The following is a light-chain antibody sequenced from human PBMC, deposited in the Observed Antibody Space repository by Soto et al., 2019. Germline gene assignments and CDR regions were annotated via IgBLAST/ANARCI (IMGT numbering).Light chain of an antibody. Sequence: DIQMTQSPSSLSASVGDRVTITCRASQGISNYLAWYQQKPGKVPKLLIYAASTLQSGVPSRFSGSGSGTDFTLTISSLRPEDVATYYCQKYNSAPPWTFGQGTKVDI. CDR3: QKYNSAPPWT. V-gene: IGKV1-27*01. J-gene: IGKJ1*01. CDR2: AAS. CDR1: QGISNY.